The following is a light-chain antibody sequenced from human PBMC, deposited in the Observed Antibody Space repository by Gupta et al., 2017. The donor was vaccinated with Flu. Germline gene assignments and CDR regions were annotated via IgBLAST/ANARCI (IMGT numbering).Light chain of an antibody. J-gene: IGLJ3*02. CDR2: DNR. Sequence: SYVLTPPPSASVAPGQTATITCGGDNIGSKSAHWYQQKPGQSPVLVVYDNRDRPSRLPERFSGSNSGNTATLSISRVEAGDEADYYCQVWDSSSGDKVFGGGTTLTVL. CDR1: NIGSKS. V-gene: IGLV3-21*02. CDR3: QVWDSSSGDKV.